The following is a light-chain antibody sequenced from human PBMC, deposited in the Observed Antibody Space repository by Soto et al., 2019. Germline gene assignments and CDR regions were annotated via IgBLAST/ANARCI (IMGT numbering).Light chain of an antibody. CDR1: QTISSW. Sequence: DIQMTQSPSTLSGSVGDRVTITCRASQTISSWLAWYQQKPGKAPKLLIYKASTLKSGVPSRFSGSGSGTEFTLTISSLQPDDSATYYCQQYNSYSSRFGQGTKGDIK. CDR3: QQYNSYSSR. CDR2: KAS. V-gene: IGKV1-5*03. J-gene: IGKJ1*01.